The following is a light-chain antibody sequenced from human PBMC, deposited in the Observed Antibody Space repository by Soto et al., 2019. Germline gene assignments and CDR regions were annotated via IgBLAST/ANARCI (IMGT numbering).Light chain of an antibody. CDR1: SSDVGGYTY. J-gene: IGLJ1*01. V-gene: IGLV2-14*01. Sequence: HSALTQPAPVSGSPRQSITISCTGASSDVGGYTYVSWYQQHPGKAPKLMIYEVNNRPSGVSNRFSGSKSGNTASLTISGLQAEDEADYYCSSYTSSSTLYVFGTGTKLTVL. CDR2: EVN. CDR3: SSYTSSSTLYV.